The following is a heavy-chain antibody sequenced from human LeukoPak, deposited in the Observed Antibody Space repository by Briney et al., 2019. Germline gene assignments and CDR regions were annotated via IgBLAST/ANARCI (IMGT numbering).Heavy chain of an antibody. V-gene: IGHV4-30-2*01. J-gene: IGHJ6*02. D-gene: IGHD3-10*01. CDR1: GGSISSGGYS. CDR3: ARGGWFGELPTPGMDV. Sequence: PSQTLSLTCAVSGGSISSGGYSWSWIRQPPGKGLEWIGYVYHSGSTYYNPSLKSRVTISVDRSKNQFSLKLSSVTAADTAVYYCARGGWFGELPTPGMDVWGQGTTVTVSS. CDR2: VYHSGST.